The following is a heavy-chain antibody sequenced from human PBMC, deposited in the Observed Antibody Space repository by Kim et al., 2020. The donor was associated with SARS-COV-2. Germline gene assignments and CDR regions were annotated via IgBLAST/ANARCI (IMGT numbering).Heavy chain of an antibody. CDR2: IYYSGST. J-gene: IGHJ6*02. Sequence: SETLSLTCTVSGGSISSGGYYWSWIRQHPGKGLEWIGYIYYSGSTYYNPSLKSRVTISVDTSKNQFSLKLSSVTAADTAVYYCARDRRVDDDQLLGYYYYGMDVWGQGTTVTVSS. CDR3: ARDRRVDDDQLLGYYYYGMDV. CDR1: GGSISSGGYY. V-gene: IGHV4-31*03. D-gene: IGHD2-2*01.